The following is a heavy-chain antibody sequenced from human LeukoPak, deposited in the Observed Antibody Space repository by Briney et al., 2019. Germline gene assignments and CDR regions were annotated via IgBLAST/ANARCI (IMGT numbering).Heavy chain of an antibody. V-gene: IGHV4-38-2*02. J-gene: IGHJ4*02. CDR2: IYHSGST. CDR3: ARQYDSSGSIPFGY. CDR1: GYSISSAYY. D-gene: IGHD3-22*01. Sequence: IPSETLSLTCTVSGYSISSAYYWGWIRQPPGQGLEWIGSIYHSGSTYYNPSLRSRVTISLDTSKNQFSLKLSSMTAADTAVYYCARQYDSSGSIPFGYWGQGTLVTVSS.